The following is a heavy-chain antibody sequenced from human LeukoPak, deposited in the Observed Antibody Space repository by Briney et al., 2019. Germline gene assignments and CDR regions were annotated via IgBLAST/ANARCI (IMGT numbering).Heavy chain of an antibody. J-gene: IGHJ4*02. CDR1: GFAFSGYW. CDR3: SRDGGFWSAYPLDY. Sequence: GGSLRLSCADSGFAFSGYWMNWVRQAPGKGLEWVSYISTTSSNIYYADSVEGRFTISRDNAKNLLYLQMDSLRDEDTAVYYCSRDGGFWSAYPLDYWGQGTLVTVSA. D-gene: IGHD3-3*01. V-gene: IGHV3-48*02. CDR2: ISTTSSNI.